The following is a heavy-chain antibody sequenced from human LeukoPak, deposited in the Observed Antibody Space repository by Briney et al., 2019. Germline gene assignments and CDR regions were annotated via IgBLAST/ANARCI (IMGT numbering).Heavy chain of an antibody. CDR3: ARGLGDRLF. D-gene: IGHD2-21*01. CDR1: GFTFSSYA. V-gene: IGHV3-23*01. Sequence: GGSLRLSCAASGFTFSSYAMSWVRQAPGKGLEWVSAISGSSSSTYYADSVKGRFTISRDNSKNTLYLQMNSLRAEDTAVYYCARGLGDRLFWGQGTLVTVSS. J-gene: IGHJ1*01. CDR2: ISGSSSST.